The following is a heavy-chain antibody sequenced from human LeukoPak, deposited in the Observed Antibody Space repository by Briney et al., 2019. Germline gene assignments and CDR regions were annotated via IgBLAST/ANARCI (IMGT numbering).Heavy chain of an antibody. CDR1: GFTFSSYG. D-gene: IGHD6-19*01. Sequence: GGSLRLSCAASGFTFSSYGVHWVRQAPGKGLEWVAVISYDGSNKYYADSVKGRFTISRDNSKNTLYLQMNSLRAEDTAVYYCAKDGRGGSSGWYEVGYFDYWDQGTLVTVSS. V-gene: IGHV3-30*18. CDR2: ISYDGSNK. CDR3: AKDGRGGSSGWYEVGYFDY. J-gene: IGHJ4*02.